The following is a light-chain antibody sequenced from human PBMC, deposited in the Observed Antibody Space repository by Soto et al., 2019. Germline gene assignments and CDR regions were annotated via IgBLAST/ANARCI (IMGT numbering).Light chain of an antibody. CDR1: QSISCW. CDR3: QQYNDNWT. J-gene: IGKJ1*01. Sequence: DIQMTQSPSTLSASVGDRVSITCRASQSISCWLAWYQKKPGKAPRLLIYKASNLESGVPSRFSVSGSGTEVTLTISSLQPDDSATYYCQQYNDNWTFGQGTKVAIK. V-gene: IGKV1-5*03. CDR2: KAS.